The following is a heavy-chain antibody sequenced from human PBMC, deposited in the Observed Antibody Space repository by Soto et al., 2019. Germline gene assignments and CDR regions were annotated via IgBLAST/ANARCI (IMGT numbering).Heavy chain of an antibody. Sequence: GSLRLSCAASGFTSSSYSMSWVRQAPWKGLEWVANIKQDGSEKYYVDSVKGRFTISRANAKNSLYLQMNSLRAEDTAVYYCARDPSGGSSSPHDYWGQGTLVTVSS. V-gene: IGHV3-7*03. J-gene: IGHJ4*02. D-gene: IGHD6-6*01. CDR3: ARDPSGGSSSPHDY. CDR2: IKQDGSEK. CDR1: GFTSSSYS.